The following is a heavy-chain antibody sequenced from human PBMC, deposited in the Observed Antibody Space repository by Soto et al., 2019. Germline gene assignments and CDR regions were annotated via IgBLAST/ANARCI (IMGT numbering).Heavy chain of an antibody. CDR1: GASITSYY. CDR3: VRDSAATGTPYYSYYGMDV. J-gene: IGHJ6*02. CDR2: LYTSGST. V-gene: IGHV4-4*07. D-gene: IGHD6-13*01. Sequence: SETLSLTCTVSGASITSYYWSWVRQPATKGLEWIGRLYTSGSTPYNPSLKSRVTMSRDTSKNQFSLSLTSLPAADSAVYYCVRDSAATGTPYYSYYGMDVWGQGTTVTVSS.